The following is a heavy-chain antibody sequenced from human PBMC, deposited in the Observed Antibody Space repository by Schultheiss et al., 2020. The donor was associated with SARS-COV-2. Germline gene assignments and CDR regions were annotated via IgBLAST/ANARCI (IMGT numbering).Heavy chain of an antibody. Sequence: GGSLRLSCAASGFTFSSYGMHWVRQAPGKGLEWVSAISGSGGSTYYADSVKGRFTISRDNSKNTLYLQMNNLRAEDTAVYYCAKGLTGTTSWGQGTLVTVSS. CDR2: ISGSGGST. V-gene: IGHV3-23*01. CDR1: GFTFSSYG. CDR3: AKGLTGTTS. J-gene: IGHJ4*02. D-gene: IGHD1-20*01.